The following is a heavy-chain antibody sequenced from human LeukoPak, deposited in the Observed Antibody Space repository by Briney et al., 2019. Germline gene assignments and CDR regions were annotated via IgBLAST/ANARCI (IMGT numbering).Heavy chain of an antibody. J-gene: IGHJ4*02. D-gene: IGHD3-22*01. V-gene: IGHV4-31*03. CDR1: GGSISSGGYY. Sequence: SQTLSLTCTVSGGSISSGGYYWSWIRQHPGKGLEWIGYIYYSGSTYYNPSLKSRVTISVDTSKNQFSLKLSSVTAADTAVYYCAQYYYDSSGPYHFDYWGQGTLVTVSS. CDR3: AQYYYDSSGPYHFDY. CDR2: IYYSGST.